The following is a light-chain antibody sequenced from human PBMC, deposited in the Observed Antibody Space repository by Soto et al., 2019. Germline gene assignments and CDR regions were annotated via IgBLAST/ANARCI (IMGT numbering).Light chain of an antibody. Sequence: IGMPHFTDCLAVYLCERATISCKSSQSVLYSPNNENYLAWYQQKPGQPPKLLVYWASARESGVPDRFSGSGSGTDFTLTISSLQAEDVAVYYCQQYYGTPRTFGQGTKVDIK. V-gene: IGKV4-1*01. J-gene: IGKJ1*01. CDR1: QSVLYSPNNENY. CDR2: WAS. CDR3: QQYYGTPRT.